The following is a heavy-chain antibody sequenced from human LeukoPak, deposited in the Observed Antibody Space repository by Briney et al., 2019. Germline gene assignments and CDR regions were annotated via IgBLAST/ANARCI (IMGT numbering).Heavy chain of an antibody. J-gene: IGHJ4*02. D-gene: IGHD6-13*01. Sequence: GGSLRLSCAASGFTFSSYWMSWVRQAPGKGLEWVANIKQDGSEKYYVDSVKGRFTISRDNAKNSLYLQMNSLRAEDTAVYYCAKDASQQLVRLMDYWGQGTLVTVSS. CDR1: GFTFSSYW. CDR3: AKDASQQLVRLMDY. V-gene: IGHV3-7*05. CDR2: IKQDGSEK.